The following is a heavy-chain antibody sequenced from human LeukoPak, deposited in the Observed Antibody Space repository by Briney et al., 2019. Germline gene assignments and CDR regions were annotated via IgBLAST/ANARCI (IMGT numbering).Heavy chain of an antibody. V-gene: IGHV3-21*01. CDR3: SKSNCGGDCYQYFDY. CDR1: GFTFSSYS. Sequence: GGSLRLSCAASGFTFSSYSMNWFRQAPGKGLEWVSSISSSSYIYYADSVKGRFTNSRDNAKNSLYLQMNSLRAEDTAVYYCSKSNCGGDCYQYFDYWGQGTLVTVSS. D-gene: IGHD2-21*01. J-gene: IGHJ4*02. CDR2: ISSSSYI.